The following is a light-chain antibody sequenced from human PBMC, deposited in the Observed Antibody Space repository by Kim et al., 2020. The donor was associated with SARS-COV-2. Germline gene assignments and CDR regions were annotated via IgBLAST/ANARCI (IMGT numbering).Light chain of an antibody. CDR3: VQGLQRLDS. V-gene: IGKV2D-29*01. CDR2: EVS. Sequence: LVMTQTPLSLSVTPGQPASISCKSSQSLLNSDGKIYLYWYLQKPGQPPQLLIYEVSKRFSGVPERFSGSGSGTDFTLKISRVEAEDVGLYYCVQGLQRLDSFGQGTKLEI. J-gene: IGKJ2*03. CDR1: QSLLNSDGKIY.